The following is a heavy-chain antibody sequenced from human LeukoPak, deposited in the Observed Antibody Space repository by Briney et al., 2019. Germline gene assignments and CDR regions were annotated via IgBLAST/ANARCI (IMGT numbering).Heavy chain of an antibody. D-gene: IGHD1-1*01. CDR3: AKSMSTTSRGFFDY. CDR2: TSDTGGST. J-gene: IGHJ4*02. V-gene: IGHV3-23*01. Sequence: GRSLRLSCAASGFSFTTYAMTWVRQAPGKGLEWLSTTSDTGGSTYYAHSVKGRFTISRDNSQNTLFLQINSLRVEDTAIYYCAKSMSTTSRGFFDYWGQGALVTVSS. CDR1: GFSFTTYA.